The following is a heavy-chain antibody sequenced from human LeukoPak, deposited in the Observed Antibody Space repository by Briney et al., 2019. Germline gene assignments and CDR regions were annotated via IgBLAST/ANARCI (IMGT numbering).Heavy chain of an antibody. J-gene: IGHJ4*02. CDR2: INHSGST. V-gene: IGHV4-34*01. CDR1: GGSFSGYY. CDR3: ARGSVKQQLSPAPKQSLFDY. D-gene: IGHD6-13*01. Sequence: TSETLSLTCAVHGGSFSGYYWSWIRQPPGKGLEWIGEINHSGSTNYNPSLKSRVTISVDTSKNQFSLKLSSVTAADTAVYYCARGSVKQQLSPAPKQSLFDYWGQGTLVTVSS.